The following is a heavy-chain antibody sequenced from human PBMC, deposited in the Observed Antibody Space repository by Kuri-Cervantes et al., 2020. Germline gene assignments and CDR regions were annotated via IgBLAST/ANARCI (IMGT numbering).Heavy chain of an antibody. CDR2: INHSGST. V-gene: IGHV4-34*01. CDR1: GGSFSGYH. CDR3: ARGPLVSGAPLKRKRFDY. Sequence: SETLSLTCAVYGGSFSGYHRTWIRQPPGKGLEWIGEINHSGSTNYNPSLKSRVTMSVDTSKNQFSLKLSSVTAADTAVYYCARGPLVSGAPLKRKRFDYWGQGTLVTVSS. D-gene: IGHD6-6*01. J-gene: IGHJ4*02.